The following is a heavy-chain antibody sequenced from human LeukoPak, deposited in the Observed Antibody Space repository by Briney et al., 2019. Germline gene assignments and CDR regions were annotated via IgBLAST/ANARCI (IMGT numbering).Heavy chain of an antibody. Sequence: SVKVSCKASGGSFSSYAISWVRQAPGQGLEWMGGIIPIFGTANYAQKFQGRVTITTDESTSTAYMELSSLRSEDTAVYYCARDGDYYDSSGYYSVQYWGQGTLVTVSS. J-gene: IGHJ1*01. D-gene: IGHD3-22*01. CDR3: ARDGDYYDSSGYYSVQY. CDR2: IIPIFGTA. CDR1: GGSFSSYA. V-gene: IGHV1-69*05.